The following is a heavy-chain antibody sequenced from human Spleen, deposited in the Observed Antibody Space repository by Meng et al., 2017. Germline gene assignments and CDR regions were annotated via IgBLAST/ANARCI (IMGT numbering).Heavy chain of an antibody. CDR2: INPNSGGT. D-gene: IGHD3-10*01. CDR3: ARALMPGRSYSDY. J-gene: IGHJ4*02. Sequence: QVQPVQSGAEAKKPGASVKVSCKASGYTFTSYGISWVRQAPGQGLEWMGRINPNSGGTNYAQKFRGRVTMTRDTSISTAYMELGRLRSDDTAVYYCARALMPGRSYSDYWGQGTLVTVSS. CDR1: GYTFTSYG. V-gene: IGHV1-2*06.